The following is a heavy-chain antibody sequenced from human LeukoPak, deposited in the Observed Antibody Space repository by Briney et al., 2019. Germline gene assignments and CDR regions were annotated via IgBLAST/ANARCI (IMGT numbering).Heavy chain of an antibody. CDR1: GYTFTSYG. J-gene: IGHJ6*03. D-gene: IGHD6-13*01. Sequence: ASVKVSCKASGYTFTSYGISWVRQAPGQGLEWMGWISAYNGNTNYAQKLQGRVTMTTDTSTSTAYMELRSLRSDDTAVYYCARDGGSSWYHTYSYYYYYYMDAWGKGTTVTVSS. CDR2: ISAYNGNT. CDR3: ARDGGSSWYHTYSYYYYYYMDA. V-gene: IGHV1-18*01.